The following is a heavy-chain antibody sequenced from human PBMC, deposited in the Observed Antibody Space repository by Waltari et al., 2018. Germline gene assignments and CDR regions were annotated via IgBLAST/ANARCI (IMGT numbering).Heavy chain of an antibody. D-gene: IGHD2-2*01. V-gene: IGHV4-34*01. CDR3: ARAGGRYCSSTSCYYYYYYGMDV. Sequence: QVQLQQWGAGLLKPSETLSLTCAVYGGSFSGYYWSWIRQPPGKGREWIGEINHSGSTNYNPSLKSRVTISVDTSKNQFSLNLSSVTAADTAVYYCARAGGRYCSSTSCYYYYYYGMDVWGQGTTVTVSS. CDR1: GGSFSGYY. J-gene: IGHJ6*02. CDR2: INHSGST.